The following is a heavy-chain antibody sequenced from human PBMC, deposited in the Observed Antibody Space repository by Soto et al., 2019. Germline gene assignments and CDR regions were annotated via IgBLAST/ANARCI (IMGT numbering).Heavy chain of an antibody. Sequence: QVQLQESGPGLVKPSETLSLTCTVSGGSISSYYWSWIRQPPGKVLEWIGYIYYSGSTNYNPSLKSRVTIAVDTSKNQFSLKLSSVTAADTAVYYCARLNRSYNILTGYYYYYYMDVWGKGTTVTVSS. CDR1: GGSISSYY. J-gene: IGHJ6*03. CDR3: ARLNRSYNILTGYYYYYYMDV. V-gene: IGHV4-59*08. D-gene: IGHD3-9*01. CDR2: IYYSGST.